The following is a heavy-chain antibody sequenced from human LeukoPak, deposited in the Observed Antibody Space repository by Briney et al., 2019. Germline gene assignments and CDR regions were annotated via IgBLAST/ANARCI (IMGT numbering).Heavy chain of an antibody. CDR3: ARGLGYCSSTSCLPDYYYYYMDV. D-gene: IGHD2-2*01. V-gene: IGHV1-8*03. CDR2: MNPNSGNT. CDR1: GYTSTSYD. J-gene: IGHJ6*03. Sequence: ASVKVSCKASGYTSTSYDINGVRQATGQGLEWMGWMNPNSGNTGYAQKFQGRVTITRNTSISTAYMELSSLRSEDTAVYYCARGLGYCSSTSCLPDYYYYYMDVWGKGTTVTVSS.